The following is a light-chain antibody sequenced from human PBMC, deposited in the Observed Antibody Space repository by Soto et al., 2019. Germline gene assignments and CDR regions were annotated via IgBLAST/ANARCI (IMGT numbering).Light chain of an antibody. CDR1: ESVSSN. V-gene: IGKV3-15*01. J-gene: IGKJ1*01. CDR3: QQYNNWPPWT. Sequence: IVMTQSPATLSVSPGERATLSCRASESVSSNLAWYQRRPGQAPRLLIYGASTSATGIPARFSGSGSGTEFNLTISSLQSEDFAGYYCQQYNNWPPWTFGQGTKVEVK. CDR2: GAS.